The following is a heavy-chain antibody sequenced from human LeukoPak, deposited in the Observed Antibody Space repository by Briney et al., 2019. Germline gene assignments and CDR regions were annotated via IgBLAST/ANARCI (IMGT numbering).Heavy chain of an antibody. J-gene: IGHJ6*02. V-gene: IGHV4-59*01. CDR1: GFTFSSYA. CDR2: IYYSGST. Sequence: GPLRLSCAASGFTFSSYAMSWIRQPPGKGLEWIGYIYYSGSTNYNPSLKSRVTISVDTSKNQFSLKLSSVTAADTAVYYCARDRYYGGNYYYYYGMDVWGQGTTVTVSS. D-gene: IGHD4-23*01. CDR3: ARDRYYGGNYYYYYGMDV.